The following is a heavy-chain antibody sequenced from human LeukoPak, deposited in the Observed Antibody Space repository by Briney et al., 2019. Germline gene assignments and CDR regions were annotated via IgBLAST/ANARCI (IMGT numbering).Heavy chain of an antibody. CDR1: GFTFTTYY. Sequence: GGSLRLTCAASGFTFTTYYMSWVRQAPGKGLEWVANINQDGGTKYYVDSVKGRFTISRDNAINSVLLQMNSLRAEDTAVYYCARENLTNDFWGQGTLVTVSS. J-gene: IGHJ4*02. D-gene: IGHD1-7*01. V-gene: IGHV3-7*01. CDR2: INQDGGTK. CDR3: ARENLTNDF.